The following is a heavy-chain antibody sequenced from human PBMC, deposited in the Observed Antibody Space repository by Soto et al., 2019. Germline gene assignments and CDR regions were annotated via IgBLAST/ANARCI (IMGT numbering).Heavy chain of an antibody. D-gene: IGHD3-10*01. V-gene: IGHV4-59*01. CDR3: ARSALYGSGSYPFGLNWFDP. J-gene: IGHJ5*02. Sequence: SETLSLTCTVSGGSISSYYWSWIRQPPGKGLEWIGYIYYSGSTNYNPSLKSRVTISVDTSKNQFSLKLSSVTAADTAVYYCARSALYGSGSYPFGLNWFDPWGQGTLVTVSS. CDR1: GGSISSYY. CDR2: IYYSGST.